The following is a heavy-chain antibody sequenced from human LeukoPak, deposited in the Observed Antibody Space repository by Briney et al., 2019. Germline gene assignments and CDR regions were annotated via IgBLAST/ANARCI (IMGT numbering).Heavy chain of an antibody. CDR2: INHSGST. Sequence: SETLSLTCAVYGGSFSGYYWSWIRQPPGKGLEWIGEINHSGSTNYNPSLKSRVTISVDTSKNQFSLKLSSVTAADTAVYYCAGVYGSGSYYKGWFDPWGQGTLVTVSS. J-gene: IGHJ5*02. V-gene: IGHV4-34*01. CDR3: AGVYGSGSYYKGWFDP. CDR1: GGSFSGYY. D-gene: IGHD3-10*01.